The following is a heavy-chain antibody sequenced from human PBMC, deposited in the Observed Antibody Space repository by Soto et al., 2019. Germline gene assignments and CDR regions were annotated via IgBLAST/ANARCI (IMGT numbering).Heavy chain of an antibody. CDR1: GFTVSSDH. CDR3: VRENSGWSRAQGY. Sequence: GGSLRLSCAASGFTVSSDHMSWVRQVPGKGLEWVSVIYVGGDTFYADSVKGRFTISRDNSKNTLYLQMNGLRAEDTAIYYCVRENSGWSRAQGYWGQGTLVTVSS. CDR2: IYVGGDT. D-gene: IGHD6-19*01. J-gene: IGHJ4*02. V-gene: IGHV3-66*01.